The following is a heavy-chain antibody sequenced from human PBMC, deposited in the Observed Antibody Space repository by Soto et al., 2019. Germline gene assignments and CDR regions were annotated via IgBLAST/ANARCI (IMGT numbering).Heavy chain of an antibody. Sequence: SLRLSCEASGFTSSSYWMHWVRQSPGKGLVWVSRINSDGSSTGYADSVKGRFTISRDTAKNTVYLQMNSLRVEDTGVYYCASPDTVFYYYGMDVWGQGTTVTVSS. CDR2: INSDGSST. J-gene: IGHJ6*02. D-gene: IGHD4-17*01. V-gene: IGHV3-74*01. CDR3: ASPDTVFYYYGMDV. CDR1: GFTSSSYW.